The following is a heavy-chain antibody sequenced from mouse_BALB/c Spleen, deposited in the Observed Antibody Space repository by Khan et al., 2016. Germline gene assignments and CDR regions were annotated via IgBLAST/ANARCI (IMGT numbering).Heavy chain of an antibody. CDR2: ISDGSTYT. CDR1: GFTFSDYY. CDR3: TRDTMTQGYSMYY. V-gene: IGHV5-4*02. D-gene: IGHD2-4*01. J-gene: IGHJ4*01. Sequence: EVELVESGGGLVKPGGSLKLSCAASGFTFSDYYMYWVRQPPEKRLEWVATISDGSTYTYYLDSVKGRFTISRDDAKNNLYLQMSSLKSEDSALYYCTRDTMTQGYSMYYWGQGTSVTVSS.